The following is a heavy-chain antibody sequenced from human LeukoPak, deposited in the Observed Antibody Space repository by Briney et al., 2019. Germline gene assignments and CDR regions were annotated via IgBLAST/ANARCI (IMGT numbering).Heavy chain of an antibody. CDR2: IHQDGNEK. Sequence: GGFLRLSCAASGFTFSTYWMSWVRQAPGKGLEWVANIHQDGNEKYYVDSVKGRFTISRDNAKNSLYLQMNSLRAEDTAVYYCARGDKFSGDYWGQGTLVTVSS. J-gene: IGHJ4*02. V-gene: IGHV3-7*04. CDR3: ARGDKFSGDY. D-gene: IGHD2-15*01. CDR1: GFTFSTYW.